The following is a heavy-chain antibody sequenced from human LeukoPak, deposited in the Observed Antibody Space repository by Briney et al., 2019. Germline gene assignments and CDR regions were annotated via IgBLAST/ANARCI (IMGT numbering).Heavy chain of an antibody. CDR1: GVSISSNLW. D-gene: IGHD3-10*01. CDR2: IYYSGST. J-gene: IGHJ5*02. Sequence: SGTLSLTCAVSGVSISSNLWWTWVRQPPGKGLEWIGSIYYSGSTYYNPSLKSRVTISVDTSKNQFSLKLSSVTAADTAVYYCARHVGFITMVRGVINNNWFDPWGQGTLVTVSS. CDR3: ARHVGFITMVRGVINNNWFDP. V-gene: IGHV4-4*02.